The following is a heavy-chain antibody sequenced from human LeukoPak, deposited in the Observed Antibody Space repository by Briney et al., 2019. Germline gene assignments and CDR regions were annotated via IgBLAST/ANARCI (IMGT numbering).Heavy chain of an antibody. CDR1: GLTFSSYA. CDR2: ISGSGGST. CDR3: AKDYYYDSSGYSQAFDY. Sequence: QPGGSLRISCAAAGLTFSSYAMSWVRQAPGKGLEWVSAISGSGGSTYYADSVKGRFTISRDNSKNTLYLQMNSLRAEDTAVYYCAKDYYYDSSGYSQAFDYWGQGTLVTVPS. J-gene: IGHJ4*02. D-gene: IGHD3-22*01. V-gene: IGHV3-23*01.